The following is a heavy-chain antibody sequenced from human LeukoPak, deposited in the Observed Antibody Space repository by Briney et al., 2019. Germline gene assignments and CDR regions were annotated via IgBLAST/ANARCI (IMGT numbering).Heavy chain of an antibody. CDR1: GGSLSGYY. Sequence: SETLSLTCAVYGGSLSGYYWSWIRQPPGKGLEWIGEINHSGSTNYNPSLKSRVTISVDTSKNQFSLKLSSVTAADTAVYYCARASNNYDILTGYYTPSPFDYWGQGTLVTVSS. V-gene: IGHV4-34*01. J-gene: IGHJ4*02. CDR3: ARASNNYDILTGYYTPSPFDY. CDR2: INHSGST. D-gene: IGHD3-9*01.